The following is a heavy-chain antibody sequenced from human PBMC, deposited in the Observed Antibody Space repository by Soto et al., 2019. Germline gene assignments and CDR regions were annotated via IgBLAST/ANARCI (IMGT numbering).Heavy chain of an antibody. Sequence: SETLSLTCTVSGGSISSYYWSWIRQPPGKGLEWIGYIYYSGSTNYNPSLKSRVTISVDTSKNQFSLKLSSVTAADTAVYYCARQTYGDYAFDIWGQGTMVTVS. V-gene: IGHV4-59*08. CDR3: ARQTYGDYAFDI. CDR2: IYYSGST. CDR1: GGSISSYY. D-gene: IGHD4-17*01. J-gene: IGHJ3*02.